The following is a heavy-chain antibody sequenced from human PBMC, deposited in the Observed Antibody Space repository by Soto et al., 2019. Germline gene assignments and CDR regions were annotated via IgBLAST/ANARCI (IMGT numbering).Heavy chain of an antibody. CDR1: GGSISSYY. D-gene: IGHD4-17*01. CDR2: VYYSGST. V-gene: IGHV4-59*01. CDR3: ARGSYGDYVSRKFDF. J-gene: IGHJ4*02. Sequence: QVQLQESGPGLVKPSETLSLTCTVSGGSISSYYWSWIRQPPGKGLEWIGYVYYSGSTNYNPSLKSRVTISVDTSKNQFSLKLSSVNAADTAVYYCARGSYGDYVSRKFDFWGQGTLVTVSS.